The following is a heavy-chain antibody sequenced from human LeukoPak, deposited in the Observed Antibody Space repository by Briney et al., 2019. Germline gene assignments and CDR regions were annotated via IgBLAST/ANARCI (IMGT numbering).Heavy chain of an antibody. J-gene: IGHJ4*02. D-gene: IGHD3-22*01. Sequence: GGSLRLSCAASGFTFSTYAMSWVRQAPGEGLEWVSTLSGSGGSTYYADSVKGRFTISRDNSKNTLYLQMNSLRAEDTAVYYCAKEYSHYDSRDYWGQGTLVTVSS. V-gene: IGHV3-23*01. CDR1: GFTFSTYA. CDR3: AKEYSHYDSRDY. CDR2: LSGSGGST.